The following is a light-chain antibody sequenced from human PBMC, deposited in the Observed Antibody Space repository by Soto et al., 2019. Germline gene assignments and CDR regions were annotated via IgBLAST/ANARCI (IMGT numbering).Light chain of an antibody. CDR3: SSYTTSSTVV. J-gene: IGLJ2*01. CDR1: SSDVGGYDY. V-gene: IGLV2-14*03. CDR2: AVT. Sequence: QSALTQPASVSGSPGQSVTISCSGSSSDVGGYDYVCWYQQYPGKAPKLIIYAVTDRPSGVSNRFSGSKSGNTASLIISGLQAEDEAGYYCSSYTTSSTVVFGGRTKLTVL.